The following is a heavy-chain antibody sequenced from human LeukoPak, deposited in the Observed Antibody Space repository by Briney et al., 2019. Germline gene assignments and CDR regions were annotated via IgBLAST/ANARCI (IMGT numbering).Heavy chain of an antibody. V-gene: IGHV4-39*01. CDR3: ATHSSTYYWFDY. J-gene: IGHJ4*02. D-gene: IGHD3-22*01. CDR1: GGSISSNSYY. CDR2: IYYSGNT. Sequence: SETLSLTCTVSGGSISSNSYYWGWIRQPPGKGLEWIGTIYYSGNTYYNPSLKSRVTISVDTSKNQFSLKLSSVTAADTAVYYCATHSSTYYWFDYWGQGTLVTVSS.